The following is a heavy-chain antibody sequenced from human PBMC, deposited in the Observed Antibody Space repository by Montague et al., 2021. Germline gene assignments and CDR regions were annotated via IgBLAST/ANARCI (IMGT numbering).Heavy chain of an antibody. D-gene: IGHD1-26*01. J-gene: IGHJ3*01. CDR2: IYSSGNT. CDR3: AREWSAFDF. Sequence: SETLSLTCTVSGDSMNTYKWNWIRQPPGKGLEWIGYIYSSGNTHYNPSLKSRVTISVDTSRTQFSLEVRSVTAADTAKYYCAREWSAFDFWGQGIMVTVSS. V-gene: IGHV4-59*01. CDR1: GDSMNTYK.